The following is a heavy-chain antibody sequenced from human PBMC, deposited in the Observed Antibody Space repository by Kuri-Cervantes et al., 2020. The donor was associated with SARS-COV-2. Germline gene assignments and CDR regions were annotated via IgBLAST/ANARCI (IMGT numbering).Heavy chain of an antibody. Sequence: ESLKISCAVYGGSFSGYYWSWIRQPPGKGLEWIGEINHSGSTNYNPSLKSRVTISVDTSKNQFSLKLSSVTAADTAVYYCARGIAAAGTPSVKGGYFDYWGQGTLVTVSS. CDR3: ARGIAAAGTPSVKGGYFDY. V-gene: IGHV4-34*01. CDR1: GGSFSGYY. D-gene: IGHD6-13*01. J-gene: IGHJ4*02. CDR2: INHSGST.